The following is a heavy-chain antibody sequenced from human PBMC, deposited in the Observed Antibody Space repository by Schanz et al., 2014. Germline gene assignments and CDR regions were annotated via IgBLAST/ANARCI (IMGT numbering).Heavy chain of an antibody. Sequence: EVQLVESGGGLVQPGGSLRLSCAVSGSTFSNYWMTWVRQAPGKGLEWVANINQDASEKYYVDSVKGRFTVSRDNAKNSMFLQMNSPRGEETAVYYCASAEFRTGYASLDYYYGMDVWGQGTTVTVSS. D-gene: IGHD3-3*01. J-gene: IGHJ6*02. CDR1: GSTFSNYW. CDR3: ASAEFRTGYASLDYYYGMDV. V-gene: IGHV3-7*01. CDR2: INQDASEK.